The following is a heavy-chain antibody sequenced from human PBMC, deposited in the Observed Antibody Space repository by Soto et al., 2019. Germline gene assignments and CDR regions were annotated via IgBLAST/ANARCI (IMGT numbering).Heavy chain of an antibody. V-gene: IGHV1-18*01. D-gene: IGHD1-26*01. Sequence: QGLLVQSGAEVKKPGASVKVSCKASGYAFSSHGISWVRQAPGQGLEWMGRINTYNGNINYARNVQDRLTLTTDTSTTTVYIELKSLTSDDTAVYYCAGDLRVGANTDALNLWGQGTMVTVSS. J-gene: IGHJ3*01. CDR2: INTYNGNI. CDR1: GYAFSSHG. CDR3: AGDLRVGANTDALNL.